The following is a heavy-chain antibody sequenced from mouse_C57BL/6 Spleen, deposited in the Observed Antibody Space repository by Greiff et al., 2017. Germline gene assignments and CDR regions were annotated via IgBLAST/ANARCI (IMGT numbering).Heavy chain of an antibody. V-gene: IGHV1-82*01. J-gene: IGHJ3*01. D-gene: IGHD2-1*01. CDR3: ARSEGNLTFAY. Sequence: QVQLKESGPELVKPGASVKISCKASGYAFSSSWMNWVKQRPGKGLEWIGRIYPGDGDTNYNGKFKGKATLTADKSSSTAYMQLSSLTSEDSAVYFCARSEGNLTFAYWGQGTLVTVSA. CDR2: IYPGDGDT. CDR1: GYAFSSSW.